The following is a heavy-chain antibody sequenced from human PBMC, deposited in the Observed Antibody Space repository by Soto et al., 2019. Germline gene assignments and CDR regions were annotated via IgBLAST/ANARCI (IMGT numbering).Heavy chain of an antibody. J-gene: IGHJ4*02. V-gene: IGHV3-23*01. D-gene: IGHD6-25*01. CDR2: ISGSGIST. Sequence: EAQLLESGGGLVQPGGSLRLSCAASGFTFSTYPMSWVRQAPGKGLEWVSGISGSGISTYYTDSVKGRFTISRDSSKNTLYLEMSSLRPEDTAVYYCVRRGYNWQFSDYWGQGTLVTVSS. CDR3: VRRGYNWQFSDY. CDR1: GFTFSTYP.